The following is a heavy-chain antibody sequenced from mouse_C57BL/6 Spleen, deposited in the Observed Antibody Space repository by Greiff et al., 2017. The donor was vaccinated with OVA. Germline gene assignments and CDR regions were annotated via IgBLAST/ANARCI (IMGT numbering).Heavy chain of an antibody. V-gene: IGHV14-4*01. Sequence: EVQLQQSGAELVRPGASVKLSCTASGFNIKDDYMHWVKQRPEQGLEWIGWIDPENGDTEYASKFPGKATITADTSSNTAYLQLSRLTSEDTAVYYCTTLVSIYDDQYYFDYWGQGTTLTVSS. CDR1: GFNIKDDY. D-gene: IGHD2-4*01. CDR3: TTLVSIYDDQYYFDY. CDR2: IDPENGDT. J-gene: IGHJ2*01.